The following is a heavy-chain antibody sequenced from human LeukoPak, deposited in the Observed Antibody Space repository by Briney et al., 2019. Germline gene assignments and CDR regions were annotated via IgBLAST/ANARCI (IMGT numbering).Heavy chain of an antibody. Sequence: GGSLGLSCAVSGLTFRNYGMHWVRQAPGKGLEWVAIIYYDGSEKYYVDSVKGRFTISRDNSKNTLYLQMNSLRAEDTALYYCASGRGGRGGINYFDYWGQGTLVTVSS. D-gene: IGHD2-15*01. CDR3: ASGRGGRGGINYFDY. CDR1: GLTFRNYG. J-gene: IGHJ4*02. V-gene: IGHV3-33*01. CDR2: IYYDGSEK.